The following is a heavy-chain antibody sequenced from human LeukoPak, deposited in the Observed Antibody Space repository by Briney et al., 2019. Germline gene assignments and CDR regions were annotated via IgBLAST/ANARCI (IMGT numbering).Heavy chain of an antibody. CDR3: AKDPNYGDYPTGSFDY. J-gene: IGHJ4*02. CDR1: GFTFSSYW. D-gene: IGHD4-17*01. CDR2: IKQDGSEK. Sequence: QTGGSLRLSCAASGFTFSSYWMNWVRQAPGKGLEWVANIKQDGSEKYYVDSVKGRFTISRDNAKNSLDLQMNSLRAEDTAVYYCAKDPNYGDYPTGSFDYWGQGTLVTVSS. V-gene: IGHV3-7*01.